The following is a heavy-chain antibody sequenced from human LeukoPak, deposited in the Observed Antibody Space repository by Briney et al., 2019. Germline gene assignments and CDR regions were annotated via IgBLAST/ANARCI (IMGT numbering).Heavy chain of an antibody. J-gene: IGHJ4*02. CDR1: GFTLSSYS. Sequence: GGSLRLSCAASGFTLSSYSMNWVRKAPGKGLEWVSSITSSSSYIYYADSRFTISRDNAKNSLYLQMNSLRAEDTAVYYCARSGNGYNPFDYWGQGTLVTVSS. CDR3: ARSGNGYNPFDY. CDR2: ITSSSSYI. D-gene: IGHD5-24*01. V-gene: IGHV3-21*01.